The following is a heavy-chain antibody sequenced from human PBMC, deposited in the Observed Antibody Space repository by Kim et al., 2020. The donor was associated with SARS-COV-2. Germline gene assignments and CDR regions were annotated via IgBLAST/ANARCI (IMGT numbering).Heavy chain of an antibody. Sequence: SETLSLTCAVSGGSISSSNWWSWVRQPPGKGLEWIGEIYHSGSTNYNPSLKSRVTISVDKSKNQFSLKLSSVTAADTAVYYCARGTYGSGSYFSNPLPDMDVWGQGTTVTVSS. CDR1: GGSISSSNW. V-gene: IGHV4-4*02. D-gene: IGHD3-10*01. CDR2: IYHSGST. J-gene: IGHJ6*02. CDR3: ARGTYGSGSYFSNPLPDMDV.